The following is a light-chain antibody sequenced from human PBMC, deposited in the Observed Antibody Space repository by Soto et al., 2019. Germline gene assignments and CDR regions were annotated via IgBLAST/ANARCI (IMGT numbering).Light chain of an antibody. CDR3: CSYAGTTHV. J-gene: IGLJ1*01. V-gene: IGLV2-11*01. CDR2: DVS. Sequence: QSALTQPPSVSGSPGQSVTISCTGTSSDIGGYNYVSWYQQLPGKAPKLMIYDVSKRPSGVPDRFSGSNPGNTASLTISGLQAGDEADYYCCSYAGTTHVCGPGTKVTVL. CDR1: SSDIGGYNY.